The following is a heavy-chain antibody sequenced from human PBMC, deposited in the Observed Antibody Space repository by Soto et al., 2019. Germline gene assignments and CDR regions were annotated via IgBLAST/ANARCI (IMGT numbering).Heavy chain of an antibody. Sequence: QVQLVQSGAEVKKPGSSVKVSCKASGGTFSSYTISWVRQAPGQGLEWMGRIIPILGIANYAQKFQGRVTITADKSTSTAYMELSSLRSEDTAVYYWAGLTVTVYGMDVWGQGTTVTVSS. CDR1: GGTFSSYT. V-gene: IGHV1-69*02. D-gene: IGHD2-21*02. J-gene: IGHJ6*02. CDR3: AGLTVTVYGMDV. CDR2: IIPILGIA.